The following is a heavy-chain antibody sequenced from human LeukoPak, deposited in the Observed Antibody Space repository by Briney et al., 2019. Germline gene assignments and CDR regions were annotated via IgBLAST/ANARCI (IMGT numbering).Heavy chain of an antibody. Sequence: GGSLRLSCAASGFTFSSYSMNWVRQAPGKGLEWVSSISSSSSYIYYADSVKGRFTTSRDNAKNSLYLQMNSLRAEDTAVYYCAREVWGSYRFDYWGQGTLVTVSS. CDR1: GFTFSSYS. V-gene: IGHV3-21*01. CDR3: AREVWGSYRFDY. J-gene: IGHJ4*02. D-gene: IGHD3-16*02. CDR2: ISSSSSYI.